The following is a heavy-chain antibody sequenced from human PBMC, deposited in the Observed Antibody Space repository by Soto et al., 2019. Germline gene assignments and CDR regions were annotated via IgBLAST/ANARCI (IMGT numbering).Heavy chain of an antibody. CDR3: ALEAAGAYLGD. V-gene: IGHV1-46*01. D-gene: IGHD6-13*01. CDR1: GYTFTSYY. J-gene: IGHJ4*02. CDR2: INPSGGST. Sequence: ASVKVSCKASGYTFTSYYMHWVRQAPGQGLEWMGIINPSGGSTSYAQKFQGRVTMTRDTSTSTVYMELSSLRSEDTAVYYCALEAAGAYLGDWGQGTLVSVTS.